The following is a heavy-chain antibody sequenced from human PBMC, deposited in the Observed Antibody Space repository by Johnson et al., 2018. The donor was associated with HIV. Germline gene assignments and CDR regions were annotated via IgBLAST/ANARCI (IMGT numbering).Heavy chain of an antibody. D-gene: IGHD6-19*01. Sequence: VQLVESGGGVVRPGGSLRLSCAASGFTFDDYGMTWVRQVPGKGLEWVSGINWNGGTTAYADSVKGRFTISRDNSKNTLYLQMNSLRAEDTAVYYCAKVARYGGSGWVDAFDIWGQGTMVTVS. CDR1: GFTFDDYG. CDR2: INWNGGTT. CDR3: AKVARYGGSGWVDAFDI. J-gene: IGHJ3*02. V-gene: IGHV3-20*04.